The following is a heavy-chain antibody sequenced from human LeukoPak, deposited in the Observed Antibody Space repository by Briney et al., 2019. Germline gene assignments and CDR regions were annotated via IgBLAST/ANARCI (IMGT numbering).Heavy chain of an antibody. CDR2: ISAYNGNT. D-gene: IGHD3-3*01. V-gene: IGHV1-18*01. CDR1: GYTFTSYG. J-gene: IGHJ5*02. CDR3: ARDYLRFLEWLPHNWFDP. Sequence: GASVKVSCKASGYTFTSYGISWVRQAPGQGLEWMGWISAYNGNTNYAQKLQGRVTMTTDTSTSTAYMELRSLRSDDTAVYHCARDYLRFLEWLPHNWFDPWGQGTLVTVSS.